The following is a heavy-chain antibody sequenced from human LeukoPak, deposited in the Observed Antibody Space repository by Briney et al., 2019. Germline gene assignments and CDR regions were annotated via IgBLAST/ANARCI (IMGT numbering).Heavy chain of an antibody. V-gene: IGHV1-2*02. CDR1: GYTFTGYY. Sequence: ASVKVSCKASGYTFTGYYMHWVRQAPGQGLEWMGWINPNSGGTNYAQKFQGRVTMTRDTSISTAYVELNSLRSDDTAVYYCARAYYYCSGYWGQGTLVTVSS. CDR2: INPNSGGT. D-gene: IGHD2-15*01. CDR3: ARAYYYCSGY. J-gene: IGHJ4*02.